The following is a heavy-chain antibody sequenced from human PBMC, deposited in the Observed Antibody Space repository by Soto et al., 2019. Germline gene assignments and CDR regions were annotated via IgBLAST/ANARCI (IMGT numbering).Heavy chain of an antibody. J-gene: IGHJ5*02. CDR3: ARDASLRFLEWLAGGWFDP. V-gene: IGHV3-33*01. CDR1: GFTFSSYG. CDR2: IWYDGSNK. D-gene: IGHD3-3*01. Sequence: PGGSLRLSCAASGFTFSSYGMHWVRQAPGKGLEWEAVIWYDGSNKYYADSVKGRFTISRDNSKNTLYLQMNSLRAEDTAVYYCARDASLRFLEWLAGGWFDPWGQGTLVTVSS.